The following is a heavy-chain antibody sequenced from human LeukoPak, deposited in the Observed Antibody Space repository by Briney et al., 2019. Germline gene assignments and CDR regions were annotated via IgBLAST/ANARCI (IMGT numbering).Heavy chain of an antibody. CDR1: GFTFSSYS. Sequence: KTGGSLRLSCAASGFTFSSYSMNWVRQAPGKGLEWVSSISSSSSYIYYADSVKGRFTISRDNAKNSLYLQMTSLRAEDTAVYYCARDSVDTAMVWSFREGDYFDYWGQGTLVTVSS. D-gene: IGHD5-18*01. V-gene: IGHV3-21*01. J-gene: IGHJ4*02. CDR3: ARDSVDTAMVWSFREGDYFDY. CDR2: ISSSSSYI.